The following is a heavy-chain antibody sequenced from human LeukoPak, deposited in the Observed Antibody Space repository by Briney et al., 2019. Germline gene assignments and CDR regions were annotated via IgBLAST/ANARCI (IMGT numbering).Heavy chain of an antibody. CDR2: IYSGDST. Sequence: GGSLRLSCAASGFIVSNNYMSWVRQAPGKGLEWVSVIYSGDSTYYADSVKGRFTISRDNSKNTLYLQMNSLRAEDTAVYYCQCHTASWVFEYWGQGTLVTVSS. D-gene: IGHD3-16*01. J-gene: IGHJ4*02. V-gene: IGHV3-53*01. CDR1: GFIVSNNY. CDR3: QCHTASWVFEY.